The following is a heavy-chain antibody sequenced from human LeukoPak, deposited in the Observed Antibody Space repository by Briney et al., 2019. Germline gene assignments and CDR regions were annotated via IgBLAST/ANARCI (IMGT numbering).Heavy chain of an antibody. J-gene: IGHJ4*02. Sequence: GGSLRLSCAASGFTFSSDAMSWVRQAPGKGLEWVSAISGSGGSTYYADSVKGRFTISRDNSKNTLYLQMNSLRAEDTAVYYCAKPQWELLRGGYFDYWGQGTLVTVSS. CDR1: GFTFSSDA. CDR3: AKPQWELLRGGYFDY. D-gene: IGHD1-26*01. CDR2: ISGSGGST. V-gene: IGHV3-23*01.